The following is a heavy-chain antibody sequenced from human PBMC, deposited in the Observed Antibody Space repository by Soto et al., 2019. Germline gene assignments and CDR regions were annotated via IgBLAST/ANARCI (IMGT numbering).Heavy chain of an antibody. CDR1: GYIFTGYS. CDR3: ARAYNASPNLEMRHGMDV. V-gene: IGHV1-2*02. Sequence: QVQLVQSGAEVKKPGASVKVSCTAAGYIFTGYSLHWVRQAPGHGLEWVGWINPNSGATNSAQKFQGRVTMPKDPSISTAYMELRSLSSNDPAVYYCARAYNASPNLEMRHGMDVWGQGTTVTVSS. J-gene: IGHJ6*02. CDR2: INPNSGAT. D-gene: IGHD5-12*01.